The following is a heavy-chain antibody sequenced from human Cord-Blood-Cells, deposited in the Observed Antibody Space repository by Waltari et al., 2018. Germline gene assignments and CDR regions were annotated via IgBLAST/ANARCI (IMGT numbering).Heavy chain of an antibody. Sequence: QVQLVESGGGVVQPGRSLRLSCAASGFTFSSYGLHWCRPAPGKGLEWVAVISYDGSNKYYADSVKGRFTISRDNSKNTLYLQMNSLRAEDTAVYYCAKDGKGGSYFDYWGQGTLVTVSS. J-gene: IGHJ4*02. D-gene: IGHD1-26*01. CDR3: AKDGKGGSYFDY. CDR1: GFTFSSYG. V-gene: IGHV3-30*18. CDR2: ISYDGSNK.